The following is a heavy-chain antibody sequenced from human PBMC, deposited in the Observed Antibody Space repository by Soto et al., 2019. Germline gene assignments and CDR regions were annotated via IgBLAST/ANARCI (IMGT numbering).Heavy chain of an antibody. J-gene: IGHJ4*02. CDR2: ISYDGSNK. D-gene: IGHD2-15*01. CDR1: GFPFSSYG. V-gene: IGHV3-30*03. CDR3: AGGQSYFDY. Sequence: QVQLVESGGGVVQPGRSLRLSCAASGFPFSSYGMHWVRQAPGKGLEWVAHISYDGSNKHYTDSVKGRFTISRDNSKNMLYLQMGSLRAEDTAVYYCAGGQSYFDYCGQGTRVSVSS.